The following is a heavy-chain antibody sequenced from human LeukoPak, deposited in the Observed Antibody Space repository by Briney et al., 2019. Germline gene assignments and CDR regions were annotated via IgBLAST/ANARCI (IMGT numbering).Heavy chain of an antibody. CDR1: GGSISSYY. J-gene: IGHJ5*02. Sequence: SETLSLTCTVSGGSISSYYWSWIRQPAGKGLEWIGRIYTSGSTNYNPSLKSRVTMSVDTSKNQFSLKLSSVTAADTAVYYCARGIVPAARLGTNWFDPWGQGTLVTVSS. CDR3: ARGIVPAARLGTNWFDP. V-gene: IGHV4-4*07. D-gene: IGHD2-2*01. CDR2: IYTSGST.